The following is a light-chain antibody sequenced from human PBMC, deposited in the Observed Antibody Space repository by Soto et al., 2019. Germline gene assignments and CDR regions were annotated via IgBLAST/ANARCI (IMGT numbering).Light chain of an antibody. CDR1: QSVLYSSNNKNY. CDR3: QQYYSTPT. Sequence: IVMTQSPDSLAVSLGERATINCKSSQSVLYSSNNKNYLAWYQQKPGQPPKLLIYWASTRESGVPDRFSGSGSGTDFTLTISSLQAEDVAVYYCQQYYSTPTFGQGRKVEIX. J-gene: IGKJ1*01. V-gene: IGKV4-1*01. CDR2: WAS.